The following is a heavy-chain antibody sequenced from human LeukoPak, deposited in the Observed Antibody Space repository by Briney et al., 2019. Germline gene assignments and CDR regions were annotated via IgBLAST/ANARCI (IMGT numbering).Heavy chain of an antibody. Sequence: NPSETLSLTCTVSGGSISNSDYYWGWIRQPPGKGLEWIGSIYYSGSTYYNPSLKSRVTISVDTSKNQFSLRLSSVTAADTAVYYCARRRWLQPLDYWGQGALVIVSS. CDR3: ARRRWLQPLDY. J-gene: IGHJ4*02. V-gene: IGHV4-39*07. D-gene: IGHD5-24*01. CDR1: GGSISNSDYY. CDR2: IYYSGST.